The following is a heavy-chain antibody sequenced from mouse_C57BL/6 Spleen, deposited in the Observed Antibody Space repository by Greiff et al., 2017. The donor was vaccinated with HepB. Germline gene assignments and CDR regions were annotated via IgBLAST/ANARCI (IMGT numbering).Heavy chain of an antibody. V-gene: IGHV1-4*01. Sequence: VQLQQSGADLARPGASVKMSCKASGYTFTSYTMHWVKQRPGQGLEWIGYINPSSGYTKYNQKCKDKATLTADKSSSTAYMQLSSMTSEDSAVSYCAAYYGYDEGYAMDDWGQGTSVTVAS. CDR3: AAYYGYDEGYAMDD. CDR2: INPSSGYT. D-gene: IGHD2-2*01. CDR1: GYTFTSYT. J-gene: IGHJ4*01.